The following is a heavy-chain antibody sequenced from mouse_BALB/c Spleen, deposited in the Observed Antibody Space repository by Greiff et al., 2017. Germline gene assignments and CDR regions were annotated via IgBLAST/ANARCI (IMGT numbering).Heavy chain of an antibody. CDR3: ARTVTGSFAY. CDR1: GYTFTSYY. CDR2: IYPGDGST. V-gene: IGHV1S56*01. J-gene: IGHJ3*01. Sequence: QVQLKQSGPELVKPGASVKMSCKASGYTFTSYYIHWVKQRPGQGLEWIGWIYPGDGSTKYNEKFKGKATLTTDKSSSTAYMQLSRLTSEDSAVYFCARTVTGSFAYWGQGTLVTVSA. D-gene: IGHD4-1*01.